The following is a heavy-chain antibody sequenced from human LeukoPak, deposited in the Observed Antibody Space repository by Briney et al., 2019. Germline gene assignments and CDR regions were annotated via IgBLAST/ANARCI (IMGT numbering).Heavy chain of an antibody. J-gene: IGHJ4*01. V-gene: IGHV4-39*07. CDR3: ARPRVRGVIIRGFDY. Sequence: SETLSLTCTVSGGSISSSSYYWGWIRQPPGKGLEWIGSIYYSGSTNYNPSLKSRVTISVDTSKNQFSLKLSSVTAADTAVYYCARPRVRGVIIRGFDYWGQGTLVTVSS. CDR2: IYYSGST. D-gene: IGHD3-10*01. CDR1: GGSISSSSYY.